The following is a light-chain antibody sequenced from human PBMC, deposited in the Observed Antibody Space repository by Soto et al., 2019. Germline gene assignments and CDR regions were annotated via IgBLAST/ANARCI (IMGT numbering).Light chain of an antibody. Sequence: DIQMTQSPSTLYASVGDRVTITCRASQSIGASLAWFQQKPGKAPNLLIYKASSLESGVPSRFSGSGSGTEVTLTISTLQPDDVATYYCQQYNRSPLTFGGGTKVEIK. CDR3: QQYNRSPLT. CDR2: KAS. CDR1: QSIGAS. V-gene: IGKV1-5*03. J-gene: IGKJ4*01.